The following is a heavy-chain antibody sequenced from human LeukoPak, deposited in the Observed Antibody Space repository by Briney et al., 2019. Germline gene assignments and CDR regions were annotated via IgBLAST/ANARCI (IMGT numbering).Heavy chain of an antibody. J-gene: IGHJ6*03. Sequence: ASVKVSCKASGYTFTGYYMHWVRQAPGQGLEWMGWINPNSGGTNYAQKFQGRVTMTRDTSNSTAYMELSRLRSDDTAVYYCAREWVVVVPAANHYYYYYMDVWGKGTTVTVSS. CDR2: INPNSGGT. D-gene: IGHD2-2*01. CDR1: GYTFTGYY. CDR3: AREWVVVVPAANHYYYYYMDV. V-gene: IGHV1-2*02.